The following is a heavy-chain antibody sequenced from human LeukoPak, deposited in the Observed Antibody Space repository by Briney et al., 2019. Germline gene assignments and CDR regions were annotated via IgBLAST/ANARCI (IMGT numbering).Heavy chain of an antibody. CDR1: GGSISSYY. CDR2: IYYSGST. V-gene: IGHV4-59*08. Sequence: SETLSLTCTFSGGSISSYYCSWIRQPPGKGLEWIGYIYYSGSTTYNPSLKSRVTISLDTSKNQFSLKQSSVTAADTAVYYCARHHIAADGQYSFDNWGQGTLVTVSS. D-gene: IGHD6-13*01. CDR3: ARHHIAADGQYSFDN. J-gene: IGHJ4*02.